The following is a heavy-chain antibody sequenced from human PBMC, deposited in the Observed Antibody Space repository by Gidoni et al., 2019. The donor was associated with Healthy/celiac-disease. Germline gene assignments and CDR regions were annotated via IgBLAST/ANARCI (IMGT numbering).Heavy chain of an antibody. V-gene: IGHV4-31*03. CDR2: IYYSGST. CDR3: ARENIAAAGSTYYFDY. J-gene: IGHJ4*02. CDR1: GGRICRCGYY. D-gene: IGHD6-13*01. Sequence: QVQLQESGPGLVKPSQTLSLTCPVSGGRICRCGYYWSWLRQHPGKGLEWIGYIYYSGSTYYNPSLKSRVTISVDTSKNQFSLKLSSVTAADTAVYYCARENIAAAGSTYYFDYWGQGTLVTVSS.